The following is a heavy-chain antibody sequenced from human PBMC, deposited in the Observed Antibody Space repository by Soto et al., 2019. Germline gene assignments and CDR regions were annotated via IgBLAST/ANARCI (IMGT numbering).Heavy chain of an antibody. Sequence: GGSLRLSCAASGFTFSSYAMSWVRQAPGKGLEWVSAISGSGGSTYYADSVKGRFTISRDNSKNTLYLQMNSLRAEDTAVYYCAKGTHLNDYIWGSYPTAAFDIWGQGTMVTVSS. J-gene: IGHJ3*02. CDR1: GFTFSSYA. CDR3: AKGTHLNDYIWGSYPTAAFDI. V-gene: IGHV3-23*01. CDR2: ISGSGGST. D-gene: IGHD3-16*02.